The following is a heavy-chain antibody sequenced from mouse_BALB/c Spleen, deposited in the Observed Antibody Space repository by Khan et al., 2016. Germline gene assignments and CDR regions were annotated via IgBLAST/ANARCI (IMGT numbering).Heavy chain of an antibody. CDR2: ILPGGGST. V-gene: IGHV1-9*01. Sequence: QVQLQQSGAELMKPGASVKISCKATGYTFSSYWIEWVKQRPGHGLEWIGEILPGGGSTNYNEKFKGKATFTADKSSNTAYMQLSSLTSEDSAGYYCGRKGGSFDYWGQGTLVTVSA. J-gene: IGHJ3*01. CDR3: GRKGGSFDY. CDR1: GYTFSSYW.